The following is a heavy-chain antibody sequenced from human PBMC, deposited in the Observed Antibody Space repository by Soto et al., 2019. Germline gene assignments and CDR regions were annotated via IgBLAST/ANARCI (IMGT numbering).Heavy chain of an antibody. V-gene: IGHV3-30*18. Sequence: LRLSCAASGFTFSRFGMHWVRQAPGKGLEWVAVISHDGNNKYYADSVKGRFTIARDKAKNTLYLQMNSLRTEDTAVYYCAKDQGLVMIAEYWGQGTLVTVSS. CDR2: ISHDGNNK. D-gene: IGHD3-22*01. J-gene: IGHJ4*02. CDR1: GFTFSRFG. CDR3: AKDQGLVMIAEY.